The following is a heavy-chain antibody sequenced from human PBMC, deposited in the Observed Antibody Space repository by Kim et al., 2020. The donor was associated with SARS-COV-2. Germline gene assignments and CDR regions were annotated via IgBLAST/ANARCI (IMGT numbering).Heavy chain of an antibody. D-gene: IGHD3-22*01. CDR1: GGSISSSNW. CDR3: ARDSTDYYDSSGYIDY. V-gene: IGHV4-4*02. CDR2: IYHSGST. Sequence: SETLSLTCAVSGGSISSSNWWSWVRQPPGKGLEWIGEIYHSGSTNYNPSLKSRVTISVDKSKNQFSLKLSSVTAADTAVYYCARDSTDYYDSSGYIDYWGQGTLVTVSS. J-gene: IGHJ4*02.